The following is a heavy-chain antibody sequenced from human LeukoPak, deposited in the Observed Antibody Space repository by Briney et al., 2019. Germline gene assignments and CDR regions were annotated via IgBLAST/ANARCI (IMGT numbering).Heavy chain of an antibody. CDR3: ARGGPGVVVPAAMRDYYYYYMGV. J-gene: IGHJ6*03. D-gene: IGHD2-2*01. CDR2: IYTSGST. Sequence: SETLSLTCTVSGGSISSGSYYWSWIRQPAGKGLEWIGRIYTSGSTNYNPSLKSRVTMSVDTSKNQFSLKLSSVTAADTAVYYCARGGPGVVVPAAMRDYYYYYMGVWGKGTTVTVSS. V-gene: IGHV4-61*02. CDR1: GGSISSGSYY.